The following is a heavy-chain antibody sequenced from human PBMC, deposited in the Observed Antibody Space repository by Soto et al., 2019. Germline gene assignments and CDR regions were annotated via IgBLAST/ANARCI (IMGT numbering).Heavy chain of an antibody. CDR2: ISSSSSYI. Sequence: EVQLVESGGGLVKPGGSLRLSCAASGFTFSSYSMNWVRQAPGKGLEWVSSISSSSSYIYYADSVKGRFTISRDNAKNSLYLQMNSLRDEDTAVYYCARDYYDSSGYYYVGYYYYGMDVWGQGTTVTVSS. CDR3: ARDYYDSSGYYYVGYYYYGMDV. D-gene: IGHD3-22*01. CDR1: GFTFSSYS. J-gene: IGHJ6*02. V-gene: IGHV3-21*01.